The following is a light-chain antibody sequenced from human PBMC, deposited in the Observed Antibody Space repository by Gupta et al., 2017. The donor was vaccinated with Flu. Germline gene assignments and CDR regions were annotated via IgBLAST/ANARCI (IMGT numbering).Light chain of an antibody. CDR2: GAS. Sequence: DTLCVSAGESVSSTCRDRQRIERNLVWYKQKQGQAPRRLIYGASSRENGIAERFSGSGCGRYLAITISSRQQEDVAAYYCQQHNHWPPFTFGRGTKVDI. CDR3: QQHNHWPPFT. J-gene: IGKJ4*01. V-gene: IGKV3-15*01. CDR1: QRIERN.